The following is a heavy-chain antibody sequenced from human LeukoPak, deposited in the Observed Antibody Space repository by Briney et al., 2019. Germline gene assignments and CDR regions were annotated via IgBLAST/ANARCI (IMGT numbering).Heavy chain of an antibody. J-gene: IGHJ6*03. Sequence: GGSLRLSCAASGFTFSSYSMNWVRQAPGKGLEWVSSISSSSSYIYYADSVKGRFTISRDNAKNSLYLQMNSLRAEDTAVYYCARARQQLYYYYYMDVWGKGTTVTVSS. CDR1: GFTFSSYS. CDR2: ISSSSSYI. D-gene: IGHD6-13*01. V-gene: IGHV3-21*01. CDR3: ARARQQLYYYYYMDV.